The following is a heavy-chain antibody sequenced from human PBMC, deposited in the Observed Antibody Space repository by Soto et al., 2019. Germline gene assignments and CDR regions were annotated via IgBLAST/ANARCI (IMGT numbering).Heavy chain of an antibody. CDR1: GFTFSSYG. Sequence: QVQLVESGGGVVQPGRSLRLSFAASGFTFSSYGMHWVRQAPGKGLEGVAVISYDGSNKYYADSVKGRFTISRDNSKNTLYLQMNSLRAEDTAVYYCAKVRGDGDPRTVYFDYWGQGTLVTVSS. CDR3: AKVRGDGDPRTVYFDY. J-gene: IGHJ4*02. D-gene: IGHD4-17*01. CDR2: ISYDGSNK. V-gene: IGHV3-30*18.